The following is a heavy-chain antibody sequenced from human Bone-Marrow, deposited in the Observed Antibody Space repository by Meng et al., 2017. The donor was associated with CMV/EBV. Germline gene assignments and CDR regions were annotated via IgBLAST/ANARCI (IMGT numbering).Heavy chain of an antibody. D-gene: IGHD3-10*01. CDR2: IYYSGST. CDR3: ARTGYYGSGSYYSRFDY. J-gene: IGHJ4*02. Sequence: SETLSLTCTVSGGSISSYYWSWIRQPPGKGLEWIGSIYYSGSTYYNPSLKSRVTRSVDTSKNQFSLKLSSVTAADTAVYYCARTGYYGSGSYYSRFDYCGQGTLVTASS. CDR1: GGSISSYY. V-gene: IGHV4-59*12.